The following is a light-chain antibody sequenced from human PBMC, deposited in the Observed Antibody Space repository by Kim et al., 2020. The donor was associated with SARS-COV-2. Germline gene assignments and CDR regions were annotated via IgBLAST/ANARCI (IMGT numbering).Light chain of an antibody. CDR3: QQDYNLPVT. Sequence: PGERVTLSCRASQSVSSSYLTWYQQKPGQAPRLLIYGASTRATGIPARFSGSGSGTDFTLTISSLQPEDFAVYYCQQDYNLPVTFGQGTKLEI. V-gene: IGKV3D-7*01. J-gene: IGKJ2*01. CDR2: GAS. CDR1: QSVSSSY.